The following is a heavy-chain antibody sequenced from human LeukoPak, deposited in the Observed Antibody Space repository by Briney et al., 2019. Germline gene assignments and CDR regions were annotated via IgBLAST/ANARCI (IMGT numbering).Heavy chain of an antibody. V-gene: IGHV4-4*09. D-gene: IGHD3-3*01. CDR1: GGSISSYS. Sequence: SETLSLTCTVSGGSISSYSGSWIRQPPGKGLEWFGYIYTSGSTNYNPSLKSRVTISVDTSKNQFSLKLSSVTAADTAVYYCARLLTATDPYYDFWSGYSCWFDPWGQGTLVTVSS. CDR3: ARLLTATDPYYDFWSGYSCWFDP. J-gene: IGHJ5*02. CDR2: IYTSGST.